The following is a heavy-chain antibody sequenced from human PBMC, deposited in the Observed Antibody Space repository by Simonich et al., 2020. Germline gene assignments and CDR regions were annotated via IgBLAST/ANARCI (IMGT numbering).Heavy chain of an antibody. CDR2: ISWNRGSI. CDR1: GFTFDDYA. J-gene: IGHJ1*01. Sequence: EVQLVESGGGLVQPGRSLRLSCAASGFTFDDYAMHWVRQAPGKGQEWGSGISWNRGSIGYADSVKGRFTISRDNAKNSLYLKMNSLRAEDTAVYYCAKDVAAAGTEYFQHWGQGTLVTVSS. D-gene: IGHD6-13*01. CDR3: AKDVAAAGTEYFQH. V-gene: IGHV3-9*01.